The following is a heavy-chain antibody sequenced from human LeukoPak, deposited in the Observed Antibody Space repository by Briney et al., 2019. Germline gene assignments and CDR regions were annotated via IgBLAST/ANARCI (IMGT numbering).Heavy chain of an antibody. V-gene: IGHV3-30-3*01. CDR1: GFTFSDYA. Sequence: GRSLRLSCAASGFTFSDYAMHWVRQAPGKGLEWVAVISYDGSNKYCADSVKGRFTISRDNSKNTLFLQMNSLRAEDTAVYYCARDSYGMGVWGQGTTVTVSS. CDR2: ISYDGSNK. CDR3: ARDSYGMGV. J-gene: IGHJ6*02.